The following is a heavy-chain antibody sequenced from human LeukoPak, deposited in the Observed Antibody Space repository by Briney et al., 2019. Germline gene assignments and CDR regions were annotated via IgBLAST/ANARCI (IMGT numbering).Heavy chain of an antibody. V-gene: IGHV4-59*01. Sequence: SETLSLTCTVSGGSISSYYWSWMRQPPGKGLEWIGYIYYSGSTNYNPSLKSRVTISVDTSKNQFSLKLSSVTAADTAVYYCARGRGSGPPFDSWGQGTLVTVSS. D-gene: IGHD3-10*01. CDR1: GGSISSYY. CDR3: ARGRGSGPPFDS. J-gene: IGHJ5*01. CDR2: IYYSGST.